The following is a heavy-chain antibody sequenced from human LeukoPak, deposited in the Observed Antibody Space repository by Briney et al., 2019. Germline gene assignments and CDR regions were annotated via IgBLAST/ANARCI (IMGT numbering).Heavy chain of an antibody. J-gene: IGHJ4*02. CDR3: ARDMAYDAFDY. V-gene: IGHV3-7*03. CDR1: GFTFSSSW. D-gene: IGHD4/OR15-4a*01. CDR2: INPDGSGT. Sequence: GGSLRLSCVDSGFTFSSSWMTWVRQAPGQGLEWVGNINPDGSGTSYADSVEGRFTISRDNAKNSLYLQINSLRVEDTAVYYCARDMAYDAFDYWGPGTLVTVSS.